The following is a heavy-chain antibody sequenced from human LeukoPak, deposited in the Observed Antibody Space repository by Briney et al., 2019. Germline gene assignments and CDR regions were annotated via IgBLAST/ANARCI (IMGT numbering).Heavy chain of an antibody. D-gene: IGHD3-22*01. V-gene: IGHV4-34*01. CDR1: GGSISSYY. Sequence: SETLSLTCTVSGGSISSYYWSWIRQPPGKGLEWIGEINHSGSTNYNPSLKSRVTISVDTSKNQFSLKLSSVTAADTAVYYCATAWGYYDSSGHFDYWGQGTLVTVSS. CDR2: INHSGST. CDR3: ATAWGYYDSSGHFDY. J-gene: IGHJ4*02.